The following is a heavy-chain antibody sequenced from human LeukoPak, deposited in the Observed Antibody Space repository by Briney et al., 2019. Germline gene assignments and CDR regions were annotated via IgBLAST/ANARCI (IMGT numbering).Heavy chain of an antibody. Sequence: GASVKVSCKASGYTFTSSSICWVRHGPGQGLEWMGLSSAYNGKTTYAQKFQGRGAMTTDESTSTAYTELGSLGTDDETVYYYARLGQWLVGGAYYYYGMDVWGQGTTVTVSS. CDR3: ARLGQWLVGGAYYYYGMDV. V-gene: IGHV1-18*01. CDR2: SSAYNGKT. CDR1: GYTFTSSS. D-gene: IGHD6-19*01. J-gene: IGHJ6*02.